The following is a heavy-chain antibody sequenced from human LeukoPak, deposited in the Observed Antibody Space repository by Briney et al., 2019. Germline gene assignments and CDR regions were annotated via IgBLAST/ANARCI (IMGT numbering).Heavy chain of an antibody. Sequence: ASVKVSCKASGYTFTIYGISWVRQAPGQGLEWMGWISAYNGNTNYAQKLQGRVTMTTDTSTSTAYMELRSLRSDDTAVYYCARLIVVVPAAPNWFDPWGQGTLVTVSS. CDR1: GYTFTIYG. J-gene: IGHJ5*02. CDR3: ARLIVVVPAAPNWFDP. D-gene: IGHD2-2*01. V-gene: IGHV1-18*01. CDR2: ISAYNGNT.